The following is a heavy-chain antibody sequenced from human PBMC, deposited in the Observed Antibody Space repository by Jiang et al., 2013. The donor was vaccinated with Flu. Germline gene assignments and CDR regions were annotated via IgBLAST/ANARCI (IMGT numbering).Heavy chain of an antibody. V-gene: IGHV3-30*03. Sequence: QLVESGGGVVQPGRSLRLSCAVSGFSFTIYGVHWVRRAPGKGLEWVASIPFHGLSTHYGDSVKGRFTISRDTSKNTVFLQMNGLRIEDTGMYYCARDSAKERDDNYGILDAWGQGTLVTVSP. CDR2: IPFHGLST. D-gene: IGHD4-17*01. CDR1: GFSFTIYG. J-gene: IGHJ5*02. CDR3: ARDSAKERDDNYGILDA.